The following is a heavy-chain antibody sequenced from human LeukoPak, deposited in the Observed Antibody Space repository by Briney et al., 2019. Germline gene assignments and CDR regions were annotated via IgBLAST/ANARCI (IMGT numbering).Heavy chain of an antibody. CDR1: GFTFSSYA. Sequence: GGSLRLFCAASGFTFSSYAMSWVRQAPGKGLEWVANIKQDGSEKYYVDSVKGRFTISRDNAKNSLYLQMNSLRAEDTAVYYCARGDLDYWGQGTLVTVSS. CDR3: ARGDLDY. CDR2: IKQDGSEK. V-gene: IGHV3-7*01. J-gene: IGHJ4*02.